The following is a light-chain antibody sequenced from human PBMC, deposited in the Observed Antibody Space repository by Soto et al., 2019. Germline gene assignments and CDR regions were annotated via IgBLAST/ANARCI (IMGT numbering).Light chain of an antibody. CDR1: QGISSY. Sequence: DIQLTQSPSFLSASVGDRVTITCRASQGISSYLAWYQQKPGKAPKLLIYAASTLQSGVPSRFSGSGSGTEFTLTISSLQPEDFATYYCQPLNSYPLPFGGGTKVEIK. J-gene: IGKJ4*01. CDR2: AAS. CDR3: QPLNSYPLP. V-gene: IGKV1-9*01.